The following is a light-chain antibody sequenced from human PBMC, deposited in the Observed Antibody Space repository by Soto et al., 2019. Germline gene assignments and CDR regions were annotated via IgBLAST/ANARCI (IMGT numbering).Light chain of an antibody. CDR1: GYNS. V-gene: IGLV2-14*01. CDR3: NSYANSNKGV. Sequence: GYNSVSWYQHHPGKAPKLIIYEVSHRPTGVSNRFSGSKSGNKASLTISGLQAEDEADYYCNSYANSNKGVFGTGTKVTVL. CDR2: EVS. J-gene: IGLJ1*01.